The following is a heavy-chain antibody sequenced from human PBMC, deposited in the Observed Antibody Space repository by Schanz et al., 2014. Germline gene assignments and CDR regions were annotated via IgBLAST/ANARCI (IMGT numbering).Heavy chain of an antibody. D-gene: IGHD3-16*01. Sequence: VQLVESGGGVVQPGGPLRLSCAASGFTVSNSYIHWVRQAPGKGLEWVSTIYSSGSTYYAYSVRGRFTISRDNSMNTFYLQFPCLRTYDPISKFSGRAHGGIRLGRLGTAWGQGTMVTVSS. CDR1: GFTVSNSY. V-gene: IGHV3-66*02. CDR3: GRAHGGIRLGRLGTA. CDR2: IYSSGST. J-gene: IGHJ5*02.